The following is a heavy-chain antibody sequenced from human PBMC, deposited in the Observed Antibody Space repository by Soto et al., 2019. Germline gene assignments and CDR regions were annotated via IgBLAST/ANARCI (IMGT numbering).Heavy chain of an antibody. CDR1: GGSFSGYY. J-gene: IGHJ4*02. CDR2: INHSGST. D-gene: IGHD2-8*01. V-gene: IGHV4-34*01. Sequence: QVQLQQWGAGLLKPSETLSLTCAVYGGSFSGYYWSWIRQPPGKGLEWIGEINHSGSTNYNPSLKSRVTRSVDTSKNQFSLKLSSVTAADTAVYYCARGLCTNGVCYEYYFDYWGQGTLVTVSS. CDR3: ARGLCTNGVCYEYYFDY.